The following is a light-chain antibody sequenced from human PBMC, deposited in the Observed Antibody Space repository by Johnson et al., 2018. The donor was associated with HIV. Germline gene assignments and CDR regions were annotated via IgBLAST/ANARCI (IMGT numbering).Light chain of an antibody. CDR1: SSNIGNNY. CDR3: GTWDSSLSAGGFV. Sequence: QLVLTQPPSVSAAPGQKVTISCSGSSSNIGNNYVSWYQQLPGTAPKLLIYENNKRPSGIPDRFSGSKSGTSATLCITGLQTGDEADYYCGTWDSSLSAGGFVFGTGTKVTVL. J-gene: IGLJ1*01. V-gene: IGLV1-51*02. CDR2: ENN.